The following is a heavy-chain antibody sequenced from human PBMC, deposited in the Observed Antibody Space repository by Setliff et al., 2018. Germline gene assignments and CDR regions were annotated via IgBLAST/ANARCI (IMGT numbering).Heavy chain of an antibody. Sequence: SETLSLTCAVSGYSISSGYYWGWIRQPPGKGLEWIGYIYYSGSTYYNPSLKSRVTISVDTSKNQFSLKLSSLTAADTAVYYCARADYGDYGNWFDPWGQGTPVTVSS. CDR1: GYSISSGYY. CDR2: IYYSGST. J-gene: IGHJ5*02. CDR3: ARADYGDYGNWFDP. V-gene: IGHV4-38-2*01. D-gene: IGHD4-17*01.